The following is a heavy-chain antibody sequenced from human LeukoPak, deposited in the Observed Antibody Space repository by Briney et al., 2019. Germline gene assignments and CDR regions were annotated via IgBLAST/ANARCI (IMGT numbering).Heavy chain of an antibody. V-gene: IGHV1-69*10. D-gene: IGHD2-2*01. CDR1: GGAFNTNL. Sequence: ASVKVSCKASGGAFNTNLVSWVRQAPGQGLEWMGGIIPILGSANYAQKLQGRVTMTTDTSTSTAYMELRSLRSDDTAVYYCARDYQLDAFDIWGQGTMVTVSS. CDR2: IIPILGSA. J-gene: IGHJ3*02. CDR3: ARDYQLDAFDI.